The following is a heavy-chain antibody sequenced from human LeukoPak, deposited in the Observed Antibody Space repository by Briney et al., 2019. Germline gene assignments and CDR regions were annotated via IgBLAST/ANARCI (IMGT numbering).Heavy chain of an antibody. D-gene: IGHD4-17*01. CDR3: ARRNGDLRAFDL. V-gene: IGHV4-59*08. Sequence: SETLSLTCTVSGGSISSYYWNWIRQPPGKGLEWIGYIYYSGSTNYNPSLKSRVTISVDTSKNQFSLKLRSVTAADTAVYYCARRNGDLRAFDLWGQGTVVTVSS. CDR1: GGSISSYY. CDR2: IYYSGST. J-gene: IGHJ3*01.